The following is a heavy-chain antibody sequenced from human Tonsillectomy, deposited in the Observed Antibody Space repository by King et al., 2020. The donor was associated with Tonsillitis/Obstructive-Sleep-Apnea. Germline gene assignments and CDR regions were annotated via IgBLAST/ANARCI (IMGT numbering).Heavy chain of an antibody. J-gene: IGHJ4*02. CDR1: GVSFNYSA. V-gene: IGHV1-58*01. D-gene: IGHD6-6*01. CDR2: VVGGSGST. CDR3: AAETYSGSSAFDY. Sequence: QLVQSGPEVKKPGTSVKVSCKASGVSFNYSAVQWVRQARGQRLEWIGWVVGGSGSTNYAEKFQERVNIIRDMSTSTAYMELSSLTSEDTAVYYCAAETYSGSSAFDYWGQGTLVTVSS.